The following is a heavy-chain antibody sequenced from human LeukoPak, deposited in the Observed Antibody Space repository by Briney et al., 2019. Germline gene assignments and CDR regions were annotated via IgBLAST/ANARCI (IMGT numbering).Heavy chain of an antibody. J-gene: IGHJ5*02. CDR2: MNPNSGNT. D-gene: IGHD3-22*01. CDR1: GYTFTIYD. CDR3: ARNPNYYDSSGYSENWFDP. V-gene: IGHV1-8*01. Sequence: ASVKVSYKASGYTFTIYDIHWVPQASGQGLEWMGWMNPNSGNTGYTQKLQGRVTMTRNTSISTAYMELSSLRSEDTAVYYCARNPNYYDSSGYSENWFDPWGQGTLVTVSS.